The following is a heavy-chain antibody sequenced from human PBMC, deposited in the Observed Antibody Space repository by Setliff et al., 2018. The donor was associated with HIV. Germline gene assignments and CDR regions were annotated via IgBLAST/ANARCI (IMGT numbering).Heavy chain of an antibody. CDR1: GFTFSSYA. Sequence: PGGSLRLSCAASGFTFSSYAMSWVRQAPGKGLEWVSAISGSGGSTYYADSVKGRFTISTDNSKNTLYLQMNSLRAEDTAVYYCARDLPYDYDRSSDTFDYWGQGTLVTVSS. J-gene: IGHJ4*02. CDR3: ARDLPYDYDRSSDTFDY. D-gene: IGHD3-22*01. V-gene: IGHV3-23*01. CDR2: ISGSGGST.